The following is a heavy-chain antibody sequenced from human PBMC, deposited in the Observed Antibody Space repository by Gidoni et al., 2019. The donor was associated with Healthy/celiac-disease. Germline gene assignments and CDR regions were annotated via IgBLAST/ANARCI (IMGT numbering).Heavy chain of an antibody. Sequence: EVKKPGSSVKVSCKASGGTFSSYAISWVRQAPGQGLEWMGGIIPIFGTANYAQKFQGRVTITADESTSTAYMELSSLRSEDTAVYYCASNYYDSSGYYYSDYWGQGTLVTVSS. V-gene: IGHV1-69*01. CDR3: ASNYYDSSGYYYSDY. D-gene: IGHD3-22*01. CDR2: IIPIFGTA. J-gene: IGHJ4*02. CDR1: GGTFSSYA.